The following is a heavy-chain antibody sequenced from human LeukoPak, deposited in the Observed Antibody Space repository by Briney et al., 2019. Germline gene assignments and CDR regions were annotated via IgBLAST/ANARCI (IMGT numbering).Heavy chain of an antibody. V-gene: IGHV3-23*01. J-gene: IGHJ4*02. CDR3: AKDRATAIAAPEYYFDY. CDR2: ISGSGGST. CDR1: GFTFSSYA. D-gene: IGHD6-6*01. Sequence: GGSLRLSCAASGFTFSSYAMSWVRQAPGKGLEWVSAISGSGGSTNYADSVKGRFTISRDNSKNTPYLQMNSLRAEDTAVYYCAKDRATAIAAPEYYFDYWGQGTLVTVSS.